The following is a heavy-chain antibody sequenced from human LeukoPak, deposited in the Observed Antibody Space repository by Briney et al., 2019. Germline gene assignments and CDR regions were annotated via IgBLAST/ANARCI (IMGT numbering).Heavy chain of an antibody. V-gene: IGHV3-74*01. CDR1: GFTFSSYW. CDR2: INSDGSSL. Sequence: PGGSLRLSCAASGFTFSSYWVQWVRQAPGKGLVWISRINSDGSSLSYADSVKGRFTISRDNAKNTVYLQMNSLRAEDTAVYYCARSRYTGSLFDYWGQGTLVTVSS. CDR3: ARSRYTGSLFDY. D-gene: IGHD1-26*01. J-gene: IGHJ4*02.